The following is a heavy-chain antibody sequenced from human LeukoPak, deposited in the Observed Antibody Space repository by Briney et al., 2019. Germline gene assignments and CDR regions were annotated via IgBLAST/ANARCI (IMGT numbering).Heavy chain of an antibody. D-gene: IGHD4-17*01. CDR3: AKDGAFYGDYFFDY. J-gene: IGHJ4*02. CDR1: GFTFSSYA. V-gene: IGHV3-23*01. Sequence: AGRSLRLSCAASGFTFSSYAMSWVRQAPGKGLEWVSAISGSGGSTYYADSVKGRFTISRDNSKNTLYLQMNSLRAEDTAVYYCAKDGAFYGDYFFDYWGQGTLVTVSS. CDR2: ISGSGGST.